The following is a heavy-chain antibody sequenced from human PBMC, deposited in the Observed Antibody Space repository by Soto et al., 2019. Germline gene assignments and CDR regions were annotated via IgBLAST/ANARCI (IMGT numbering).Heavy chain of an antibody. D-gene: IGHD3-16*01. V-gene: IGHV4-4*02. CDR1: NGSISNNDW. Sequence: QVQLQESGPGLVKPSGTLSLTCAVSNGSISNNDWWSWVRQPPGKGLEWIGEINHSGTTNYNPSLKSRVTILVDKSKNQFSLKLTSVTAADTAVYYCARGITSGGVIFDDWGQGTLVTVSS. CDR3: ARGITSGGVIFDD. CDR2: INHSGTT. J-gene: IGHJ4*02.